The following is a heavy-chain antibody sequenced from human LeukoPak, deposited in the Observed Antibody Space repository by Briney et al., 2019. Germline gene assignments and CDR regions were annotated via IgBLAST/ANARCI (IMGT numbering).Heavy chain of an antibody. CDR3: ARAAQPGYSSGWYRGYNWFDP. V-gene: IGHV1-8*01. J-gene: IGHJ5*02. CDR1: GYTFTSYD. D-gene: IGHD6-19*01. CDR2: MNPNSGNT. Sequence: ASVKVSCKASGYTFTSYDINWVRQATGQGLEWMGWMNPNSGNTGYAQKFQGRVTMTRNTSISTAYMELSSLRSDDTAVYYCARAAQPGYSSGWYRGYNWFDPWGQGTLVTVSS.